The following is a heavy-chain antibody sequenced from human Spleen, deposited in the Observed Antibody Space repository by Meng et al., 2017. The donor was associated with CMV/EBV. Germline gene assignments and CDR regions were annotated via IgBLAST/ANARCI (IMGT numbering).Heavy chain of an antibody. Sequence: GTLKISCAASGFTVSSNYMSWVRQAPGKGLEWVSIIYSGGYTYYTDSVKGRFTISRDKSNNTLYLQMNSLRAEDTAVYYCARGRYSSSFLSHWGQGTLVTVSS. V-gene: IGHV3-53*01. CDR1: GFTVSSNY. CDR2: IYSGGYT. CDR3: ARGRYSSSFLSH. D-gene: IGHD6-13*01. J-gene: IGHJ4*02.